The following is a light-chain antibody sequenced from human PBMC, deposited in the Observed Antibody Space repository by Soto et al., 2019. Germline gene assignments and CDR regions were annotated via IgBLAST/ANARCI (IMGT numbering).Light chain of an antibody. CDR1: QSLSSH. V-gene: IGKV1-39*01. CDR3: QQSYITPYT. J-gene: IGKJ2*01. Sequence: DIQMTQSPSALSASVGDRVTITRRASQSLSSHLHWYQEKPGKAPKLLIFSTYSLQSGVSSRFSGSGTGTDFTLTISNLQPEDSATYYCQQSYITPYTFGQGTNLEIK. CDR2: STY.